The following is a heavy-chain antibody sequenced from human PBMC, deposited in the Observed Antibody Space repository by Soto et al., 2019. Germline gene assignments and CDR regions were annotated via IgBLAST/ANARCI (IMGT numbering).Heavy chain of an antibody. CDR3: AREDAIVVVPGGMGGGNYYYYYGMDV. Sequence: QMQLQESGPGLVKPSGTLSLTCAVSGGSISSSNWWSWVRQPPGKGLEWIGEIYHSGSTNYNPSLKSRINIPVDKPTHQFYMKLSCVTGADTGGSDCAREDAIVVVPGGMGGGNYYYYYGMDVWGQGTTVTVSS. CDR2: IYHSGST. V-gene: IGHV4-4*02. CDR1: GGSISSSNW. D-gene: IGHD2-2*01. J-gene: IGHJ6*02.